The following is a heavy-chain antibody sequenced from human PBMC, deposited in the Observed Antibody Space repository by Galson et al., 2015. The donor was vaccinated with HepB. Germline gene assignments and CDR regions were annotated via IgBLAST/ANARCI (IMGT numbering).Heavy chain of an antibody. Sequence: SLRLSCAASGFTFSSYGMIWVRQAPGKGLEWVSAVMSGSGGAFYADSVKGRFTISRGNSKNTLSLQMNSLGAEDTAVYYCAKCGVLSSGWCNYFDPWGQGTLVTVSP. V-gene: IGHV3-23*01. D-gene: IGHD6-19*01. J-gene: IGHJ5*02. CDR3: AKCGVLSSGWCNYFDP. CDR1: GFTFSSYG. CDR2: VMSGSGGA.